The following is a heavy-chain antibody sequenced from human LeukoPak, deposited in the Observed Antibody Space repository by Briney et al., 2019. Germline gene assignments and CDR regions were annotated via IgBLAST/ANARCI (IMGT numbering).Heavy chain of an antibody. CDR1: GFTFSSYA. V-gene: IGHV3-23*01. CDR3: AKGSGYCSGGSCSRVDY. D-gene: IGHD2-15*01. CDR2: ISGSGGST. Sequence: GGSLRLPCAASGFTFSSYAMSWVRQAPGKGLEWVSAISGSGGSTYYADSVKGRFTISRDNSKNTLYLQMNSLRAEDTAVYYCAKGSGYCSGGSCSRVDYWGQGTLVTVSS. J-gene: IGHJ4*02.